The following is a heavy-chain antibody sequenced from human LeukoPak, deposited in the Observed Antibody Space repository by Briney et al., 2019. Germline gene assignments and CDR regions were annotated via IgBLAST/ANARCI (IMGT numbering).Heavy chain of an antibody. V-gene: IGHV4-30-4*01. CDR1: GGSISSGDYY. CDR3: ASPSIGSTTDY. CDR2: IYHDGST. Sequence: SETLSLTCTVSGGSISSGDYYWSWIRQPPGKGLEWIGYIYHDGSTYYNPSLKSRVTMSLDTSNNQFSLTLNFVTAADTAVYYCASPSIGSTTDYWGQGTLVTVSS. J-gene: IGHJ4*02. D-gene: IGHD2/OR15-2a*01.